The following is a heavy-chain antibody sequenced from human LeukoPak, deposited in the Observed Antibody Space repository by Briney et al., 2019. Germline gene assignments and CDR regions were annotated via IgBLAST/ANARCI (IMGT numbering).Heavy chain of an antibody. CDR2: IWYDGSNK. V-gene: IGHV3-33*01. CDR1: GYTFRSYG. J-gene: IGHJ3*02. Sequence: PGRSLRLPCAASGYTFRSYGMHWVREAPSRALVGGAVIWYDGSNKYYADSVKGRFTISRDNSKNTLYLQMNSLRAEDTAVYYCARDAGHHYDFWSGYFSSDAGRPFDIWGQGTMVTVSS. CDR3: ARDAGHHYDFWSGYFSSDAGRPFDI. D-gene: IGHD3-3*01.